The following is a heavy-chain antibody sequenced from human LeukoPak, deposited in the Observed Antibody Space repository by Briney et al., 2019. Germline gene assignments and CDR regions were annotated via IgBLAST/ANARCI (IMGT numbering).Heavy chain of an antibody. CDR1: GGTMSSGSYY. Sequence: SESLSLTCTVSGGTMSSGSYYWSWLRQPAGLGLEWIGRIYSSGSTNYNPSLKSRVTISRDTSKNQFSLKLSSVTAADTAVYYCARDVDYYDSSCWWGQGTLVTVSS. CDR3: ARDVDYYDSSCW. J-gene: IGHJ4*02. V-gene: IGHV4-61*02. D-gene: IGHD3-22*01. CDR2: IYSSGST.